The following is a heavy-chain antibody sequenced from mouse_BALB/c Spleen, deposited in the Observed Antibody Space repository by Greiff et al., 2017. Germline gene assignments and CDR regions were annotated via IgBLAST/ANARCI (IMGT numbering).Heavy chain of an antibody. CDR3: ARAFYYGSSPRFAY. CDR1: GFTFSSFG. V-gene: IGHV5-12-1*01. J-gene: IGHJ3*01. Sequence: EVHLVESGGGLVQPGGSRKLSCAASGFTFSSFGMHWVRQAPEKGLEWVAYISSGGGSTYYPDTVKGRFTISRDNAKNTLYLQMSSLKSEDTAMYYCARAFYYGSSPRFAYWGQGTLVTVSA. D-gene: IGHD1-1*01. CDR2: ISSGGGST.